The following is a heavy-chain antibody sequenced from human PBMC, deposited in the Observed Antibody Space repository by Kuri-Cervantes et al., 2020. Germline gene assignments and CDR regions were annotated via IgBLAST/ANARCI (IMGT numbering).Heavy chain of an antibody. D-gene: IGHD6-13*01. J-gene: IGHJ4*02. CDR1: GYSFTSYW. CDR3: ARPHYQYSSSWYDFDY. Sequence: GESLKISCKGSGYSFTSYWIGWVRQMPGKGLKWMGIIYPGDSDTRYSPFFQGQVTISADKSISTAYLQWSSLKASDTAMYYCARPHYQYSSSWYDFDYWGQGTLVTVSS. V-gene: IGHV5-51*01. CDR2: IYPGDSDT.